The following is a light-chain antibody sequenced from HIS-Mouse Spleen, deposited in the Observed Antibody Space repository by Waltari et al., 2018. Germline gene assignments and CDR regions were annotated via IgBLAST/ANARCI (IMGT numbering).Light chain of an antibody. CDR1: CSDVGSDNL. V-gene: IGLV2-23*01. CDR3: CSYAGSSTFVV. CDR2: EGS. J-gene: IGLJ2*01. Sequence: QSALTQPASVPGSPVQSITTSCPVTCSDVGSDNLVSWYQPHPSKATKLMIYEGSKRPSGVSNRFSGSKSGNPASLTISGLQAEDEADYYCCSYAGSSTFVVFGGGTKLTVL.